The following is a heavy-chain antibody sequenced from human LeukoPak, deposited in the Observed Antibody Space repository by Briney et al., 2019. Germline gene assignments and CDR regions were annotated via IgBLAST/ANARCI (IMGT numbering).Heavy chain of an antibody. J-gene: IGHJ4*02. D-gene: IGHD2/OR15-2a*01. CDR3: ARLSGLGSV. CDR2: IYYSGST. Sequence: SETLSLTCTVSGGSISSYYWSWIRQPPGKGLEWIGYIYYSGSTNYNPSLESRVTISVDTSKNQFSLKLSSVTAADMAVYYCARLSGLGSVWGQGTLVTVSS. V-gene: IGHV4-59*08. CDR1: GGSISSYY.